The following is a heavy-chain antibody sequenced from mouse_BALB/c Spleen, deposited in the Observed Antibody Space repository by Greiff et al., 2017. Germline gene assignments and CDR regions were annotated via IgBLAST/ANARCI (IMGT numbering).Heavy chain of an antibody. J-gene: IGHJ4*01. CDR2: IDPENGDT. CDR3: NANKGYAMDY. Sequence: EVQVVESGAELVRSGASVKLSCTASGFNIKDYYMHWVKQRPEQGLEWIGWIDPENGDTEYAPKFQGKATMTADTSSNTAYLQLSSLTSEDTAVYYCNANKGYAMDYWGQGTSVTVSS. CDR1: GFNIKDYY. V-gene: IGHV14-4*02.